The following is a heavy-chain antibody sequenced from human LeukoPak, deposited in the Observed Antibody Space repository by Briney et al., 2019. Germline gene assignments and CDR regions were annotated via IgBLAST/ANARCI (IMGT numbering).Heavy chain of an antibody. CDR3: AKKSRDGYNPFDY. CDR2: MSSSGESP. J-gene: IGHJ4*02. Sequence: GGSLRLSCAASGFTFSRYAMSWVRQAPGKGLEWVSGMSSSGESPYYADSVKGRFTISRDNSKNTLYLEINSLRAEDTAIYCCAKKSRDGYNPFDYLGQGTLVTVSS. D-gene: IGHD5-24*01. V-gene: IGHV3-23*01. CDR1: GFTFSRYA.